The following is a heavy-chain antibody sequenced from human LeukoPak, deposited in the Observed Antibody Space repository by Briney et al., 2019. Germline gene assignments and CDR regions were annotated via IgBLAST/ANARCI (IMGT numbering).Heavy chain of an antibody. CDR3: ARNHGSGWDTSDY. D-gene: IGHD6-19*01. CDR1: GFTFSSYY. V-gene: IGHV3-21*01. CDR2: ISSSSTYM. Sequence: PGGSLRLSCAASGFTFSSYYMSWVRQAPGKGLEWVSSISSSSTYMFYADSVRGRFTISRDNAKNSLYLQMNSLRAEDTAVYYCARNHGSGWDTSDYWGQGTLVTVSS. J-gene: IGHJ4*02.